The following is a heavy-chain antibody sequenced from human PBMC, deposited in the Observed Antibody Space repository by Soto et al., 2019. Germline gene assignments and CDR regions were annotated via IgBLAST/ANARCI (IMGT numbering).Heavy chain of an antibody. Sequence: ASVKVSCKASGYTFTGYYMHCVRQAPGQGLEWMGWINPNSGGTNYAQKFQGWVTMTRDTSISTAYMELSRLRSDDTAVYYCARDRAGSYYDFWSGPPDAFDIWGQGTMVTVSS. CDR2: INPNSGGT. J-gene: IGHJ3*02. CDR3: ARDRAGSYYDFWSGPPDAFDI. D-gene: IGHD3-3*01. V-gene: IGHV1-2*04. CDR1: GYTFTGYY.